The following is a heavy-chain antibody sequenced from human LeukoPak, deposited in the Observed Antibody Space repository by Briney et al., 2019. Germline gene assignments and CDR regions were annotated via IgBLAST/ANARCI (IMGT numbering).Heavy chain of an antibody. V-gene: IGHV3-23*01. CDR1: GFAFSTFA. D-gene: IGHD1-7*01. CDR2: LSGNGVKT. J-gene: IGHJ4*02. CDR3: AKDLNYAFDY. Sequence: GGSLRLSCAASGFAFSTFAMNWVRQAPGKGLEWVSALSGNGVKTYYADSVKGRFTISRDNSGNTLYLQMNSLRAEDTTIYFCAKDLNYAFDYWGQGAVVTVSS.